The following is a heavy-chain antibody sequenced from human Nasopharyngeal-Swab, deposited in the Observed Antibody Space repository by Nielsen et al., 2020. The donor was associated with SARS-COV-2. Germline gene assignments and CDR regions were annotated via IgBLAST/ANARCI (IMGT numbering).Heavy chain of an antibody. CDR1: GFSLSTSGMC. J-gene: IGHJ6*02. CDR2: IDWDDDK. Sequence: SGPTLVKPTQTLTLTCSFSGFSLSTSGMCVSWIRQLPGKALEWLALIDWDDDKYYSTSLKTRLTISKDTSKDQVVLTMTNMDPVDTATYYCARIQAMITFGGANYDGMDVWGQGTTVTVSS. D-gene: IGHD3-16*01. CDR3: ARIQAMITFGGANYDGMDV. V-gene: IGHV2-70*01.